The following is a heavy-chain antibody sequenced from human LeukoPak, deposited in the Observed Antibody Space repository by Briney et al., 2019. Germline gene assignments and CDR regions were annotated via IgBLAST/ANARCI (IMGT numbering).Heavy chain of an antibody. CDR2: TSDRGDYT. J-gene: IGHJ4*02. CDR1: GFTFTSYS. D-gene: IGHD3-10*01. CDR3: ARVRSVPDY. V-gene: IGHV3-23*01. Sequence: GGSLRLSCAASGFTFTSYSMSWVRQAPGKGLEWVSGTSDRGDYTYYADSVKGRFTISRDNAKNSLYLQMNSLRAEDTAVYYCARVRSVPDYWGQGTLVTVSS.